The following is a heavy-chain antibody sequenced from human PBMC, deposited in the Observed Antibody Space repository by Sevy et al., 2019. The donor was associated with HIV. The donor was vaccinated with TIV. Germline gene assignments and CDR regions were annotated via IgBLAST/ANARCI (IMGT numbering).Heavy chain of an antibody. Sequence: SGPTLVNPTQTLTLTCTFSGFSFSTSGVGVAWIRQPPGKALEWLALIYWDDDKRYSPSLKSRLTITKDTSKDQVVLKMANMDPVDTGTYYCAHRRSKGITITEFDYWGQGTLVTVSS. CDR1: GFSFSTSGVG. V-gene: IGHV2-5*02. J-gene: IGHJ4*02. CDR2: IYWDDDK. D-gene: IGHD3-9*01. CDR3: AHRRSKGITITEFDY.